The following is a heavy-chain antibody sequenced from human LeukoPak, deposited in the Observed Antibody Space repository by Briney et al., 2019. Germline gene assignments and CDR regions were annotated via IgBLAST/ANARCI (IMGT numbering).Heavy chain of an antibody. D-gene: IGHD2-2*01. CDR2: IKQDGSEK. CDR1: GFTFSSYW. V-gene: IGHV3-7*02. Sequence: GGSLRLSCAASGFTFSSYWMSWVRQAPGKGLEWVANIKQDGSEKYYVDSVKGRFTISRDNARNSLFLQMNSLRAEDTAVYFCARRGGTNPYYFDYWGQGTLVTVSS. CDR3: ARRGGTNPYYFDY. J-gene: IGHJ4*02.